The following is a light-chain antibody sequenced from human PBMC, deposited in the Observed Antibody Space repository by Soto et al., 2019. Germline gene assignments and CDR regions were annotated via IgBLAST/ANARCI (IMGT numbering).Light chain of an antibody. J-gene: IGKJ2*01. CDR1: QSISSW. CDR3: QQYNSYSPRHT. CDR2: DAS. Sequence: DIPMTQSPSTLSASVGDRVTIACRASQSISSWLAWYQQKPGKAPKLLIYDASSLESGVPSRFSGSGSGTEFTLTISSLQADDFATYYCQQYNSYSPRHTFGQGTKLEIK. V-gene: IGKV1-5*01.